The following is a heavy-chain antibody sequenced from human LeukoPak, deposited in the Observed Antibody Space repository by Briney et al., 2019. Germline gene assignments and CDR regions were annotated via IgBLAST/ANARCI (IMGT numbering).Heavy chain of an antibody. CDR3: ARRPGIEYYFDY. Sequence: GGSVRLSCAASGFTFSSYSLNWVRQAPGKGLEWISYISSSGTLIYYADSVKGRFTISRDNAKNSLYLQMNSLRDEDTAVYYCARRPGIEYYFDYWGQGTLVTVSS. V-gene: IGHV3-48*02. J-gene: IGHJ4*02. CDR2: ISSSGTLI. CDR1: GFTFSSYS. D-gene: IGHD2/OR15-2a*01.